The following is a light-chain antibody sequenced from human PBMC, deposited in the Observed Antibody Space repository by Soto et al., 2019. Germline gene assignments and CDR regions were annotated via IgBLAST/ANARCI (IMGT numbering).Light chain of an antibody. CDR2: GAS. V-gene: IGKV3-15*01. Sequence: EIVMTQSPATLSVSPGERATLSCRASQSVSGNLAWYQQKPGQAPRLLIYGASTRATGIPARFSGSGSGTEFTLTIGSLQSEDFAFYYCQQYNNWPPWTFGQGTKVEIK. J-gene: IGKJ1*01. CDR1: QSVSGN. CDR3: QQYNNWPPWT.